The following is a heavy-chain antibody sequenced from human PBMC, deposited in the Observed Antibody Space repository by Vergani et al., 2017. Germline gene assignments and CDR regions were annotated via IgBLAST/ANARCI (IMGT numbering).Heavy chain of an antibody. CDR2: IYHSGST. CDR3: ARGLIDGGAPYWYFDL. Sequence: QVQLLESGPGLVKPSETLSLTCTVSGYPNSRGYHWGWIRHPTGKGLRWLGNIYHSGSTYYDPSLKSRVTMSIDTSKNQISLNLGSATAADTAMYYCARGLIDGGAPYWYFDLWGRGTLGSVSS. D-gene: IGHD3-22*01. J-gene: IGHJ2*01. V-gene: IGHV4-38-2*02. CDR1: GYPNSRGYH.